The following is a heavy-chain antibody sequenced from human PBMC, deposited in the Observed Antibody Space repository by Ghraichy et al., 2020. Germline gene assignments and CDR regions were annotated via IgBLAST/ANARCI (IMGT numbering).Heavy chain of an antibody. J-gene: IGHJ5*02. Sequence: SETLSLTCAVYGGSFSGYYWSWIRQPPGKGLEWIGEINHSGSTNYNPSLKSRVTISVDRSKKQFSLKMRFVTAADTAVYYCARNGIVGATTFWFDPWGQGTLVTVSS. CDR2: INHSGST. CDR1: GGSFSGYY. CDR3: ARNGIVGATTFWFDP. D-gene: IGHD1-26*01. V-gene: IGHV4-34*01.